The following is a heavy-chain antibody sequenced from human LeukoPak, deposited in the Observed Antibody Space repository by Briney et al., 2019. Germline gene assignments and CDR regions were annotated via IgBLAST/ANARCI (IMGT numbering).Heavy chain of an antibody. J-gene: IGHJ4*02. CDR3: TRGRDVWGSYRFN. CDR2: IRSKAYGGTT. V-gene: IGHV3-49*04. Sequence: GGSLRLSCTASGFTFGDYAMSWVRQAPGKGLEWGGFIRSKAYGGTTEYAASVKGRFIISRDDSKSIAYLQMNSLKTEDTAVYYCTRGRDVWGSYRFNWGQGTLVTVSS. CDR1: GFTFGDYA. D-gene: IGHD3-16*02.